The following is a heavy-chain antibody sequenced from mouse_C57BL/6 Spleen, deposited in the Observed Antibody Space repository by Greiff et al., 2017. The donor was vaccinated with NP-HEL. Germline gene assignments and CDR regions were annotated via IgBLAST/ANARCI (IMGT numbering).Heavy chain of an antibody. CDR2: IHPNSGST. Sequence: QVQLQQPGAELVKPGASVKLSCKASGYTFTSYWMHWVKPRPGQGLEWIGMIHPNSGSTNSNEKFKSKATLTVDKSSSTAYMQLSSLTSEDSAVYYGASAYGSTAWFAYWGQGTLVTVSA. J-gene: IGHJ3*01. CDR3: ASAYGSTAWFAY. V-gene: IGHV1-64*01. CDR1: GYTFTSYW. D-gene: IGHD1-1*01.